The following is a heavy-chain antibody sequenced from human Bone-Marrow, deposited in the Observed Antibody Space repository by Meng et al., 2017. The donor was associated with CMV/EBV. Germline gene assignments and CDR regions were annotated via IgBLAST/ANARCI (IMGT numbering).Heavy chain of an antibody. J-gene: IGHJ6*02. V-gene: IGHV4-61*01. CDR2: VYYSGST. CDR1: GGSVSGGSHY. Sequence: GSLRLSCTVSGGSVSGGSHYWNWVRQPPGKGLEWIGYVYYSGSTNYNPSLKSRVTISVDTSKNQFSLKLSSVTAADTAVYYCARVDFWRGNGMDGWGQGTTVTVSS. CDR3: ARVDFWRGNGMDG. D-gene: IGHD3-3*01.